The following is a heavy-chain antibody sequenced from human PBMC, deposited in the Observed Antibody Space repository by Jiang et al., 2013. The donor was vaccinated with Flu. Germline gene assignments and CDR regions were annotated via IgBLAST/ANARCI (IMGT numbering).Heavy chain of an antibody. D-gene: IGHD6-19*01. CDR1: GGSFSGYY. CDR3: ARGQVLRQWLVQGRHAFDI. V-gene: IGHV4-34*01. J-gene: IGHJ3*02. Sequence: AVYGGSFSGYYWSRIRQPPGRGWSGLGKSIIVEAPTTTRPLKSRVTISVDTSKNQFSLKLSSVTAADTAAYYCARGQVLRQWLVQGRHAFDIWGQGTMVTVSS. CDR2: SIIVEAP.